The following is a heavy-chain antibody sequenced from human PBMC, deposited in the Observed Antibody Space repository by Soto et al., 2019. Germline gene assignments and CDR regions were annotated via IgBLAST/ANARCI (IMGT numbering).Heavy chain of an antibody. V-gene: IGHV4-59*01. D-gene: IGHD3-10*01. J-gene: IGHJ6*02. CDR2: IYNSGST. Sequence: SETLSLTCTVSGGSINNYYWTWIRQPPGEGLEWIGYIYNSGSTNYNPSLKSRVTISVDTSKNQFSLELRSVTAADTAVYFCARDRGSRSSYPYYYYAMDDWGQGTTVT. CDR3: ARDRGSRSSYPYYYYAMDD. CDR1: GGSINNYY.